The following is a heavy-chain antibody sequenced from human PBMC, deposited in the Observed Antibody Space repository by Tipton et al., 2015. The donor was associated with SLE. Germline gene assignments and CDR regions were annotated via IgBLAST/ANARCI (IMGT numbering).Heavy chain of an antibody. V-gene: IGHV3-7*03. CDR2: IKQDGSEK. J-gene: IGHJ1*01. CDR3: AAGGWLPGRYFQH. D-gene: IGHD6-19*01. Sequence: SLRLSCAASGFTFSSYWMSWVRQAPGKGLEWVANIKQDGSEKYYVDSVKGRFTISRDNAKNSLYLQMNSLRAEDTAVYYCAAGGWLPGRYFQHWGQGTLVTVSS. CDR1: GFTFSSYW.